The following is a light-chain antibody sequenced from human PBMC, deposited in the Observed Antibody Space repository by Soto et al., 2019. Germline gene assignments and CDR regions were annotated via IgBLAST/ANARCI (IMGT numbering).Light chain of an antibody. J-gene: IGLJ1*01. CDR2: EVN. CDR3: SSYAGISNPYV. CDR1: SSDIGGYNY. V-gene: IGLV2-8*01. Sequence: QSVLTQPPSASGSPGQSVTISCTGTSSDIGGYNYVSWYQQHPGKAPKLMIYEVNKRPSGVPDRFSGSKSGNTASLTVSGLQAEDEADYYCSSYAGISNPYVFGTGTKLTVL.